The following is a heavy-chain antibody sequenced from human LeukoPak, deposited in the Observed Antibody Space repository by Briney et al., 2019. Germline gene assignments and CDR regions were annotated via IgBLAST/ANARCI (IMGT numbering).Heavy chain of an antibody. CDR1: GFTFTEYS. V-gene: IGHV3-48*04. CDR3: ARVRGPTLKTCYMDV. D-gene: IGHD3-10*01. CDR2: ISDRSSTI. J-gene: IGHJ6*03. Sequence: GGSLRLSCAASGFTFTEYSIIWVRQAPRKGLEWVSFISDISDRSSTIHYADSVKGRFTISRDNAERSVYLQMNSLRADDTAVYYCARVRGPTLKTCYMDVWGTGTTVTVSS.